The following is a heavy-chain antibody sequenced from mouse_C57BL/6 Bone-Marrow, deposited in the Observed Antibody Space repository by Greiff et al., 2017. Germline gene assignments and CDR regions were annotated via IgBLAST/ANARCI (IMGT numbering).Heavy chain of an antibody. V-gene: IGHV1-19*01. J-gene: IGHJ2*01. D-gene: IGHD3-3*01. CDR2: INPYNGGT. CDR1: GYTFTDYY. Sequence: EVQLQQSGPVLVKPGASVKMSCKASGYTFTDYYMNWVKQSPGKSLEWIGDINPYNGGTSYNQQFKGKATLTVDKSSSTAYMELNSLTSEDSAVYYCAREGWDAFAYWGQGTTLTVSS. CDR3: AREGWDAFAY.